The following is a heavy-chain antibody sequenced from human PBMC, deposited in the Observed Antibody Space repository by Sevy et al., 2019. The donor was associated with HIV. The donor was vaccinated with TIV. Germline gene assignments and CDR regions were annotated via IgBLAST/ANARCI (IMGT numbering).Heavy chain of an antibody. D-gene: IGHD3-16*01. V-gene: IGHV3-7*01. CDR3: AHETFGRFES. J-gene: IGHJ4*02. CDR2: IKADGSDK. CDR1: GFTLSANW. Sequence: GGSLRLSCAASGFTLSANWMNWVRQVPGKGLEWVANIKADGSDKHYVDSVEGRFTISRDNAKNLLFLQMNSLRVEDTAVYYCAHETFGRFESWGQGALVTVSS.